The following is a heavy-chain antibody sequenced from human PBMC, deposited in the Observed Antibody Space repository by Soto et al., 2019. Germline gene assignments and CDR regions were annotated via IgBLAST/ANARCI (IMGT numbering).Heavy chain of an antibody. CDR2: ISANSTNT. Sequence: QVQLVQSGAEVKKPGASVKVSCKASGFTFTSYGINWVRQAPGQGLEWRGWISANSTNTNYAQKLQGRITMTTDASTSTAYMELRSLRSDATAVYYCANVYFEYWGQGTLVTVSS. CDR3: ANVYFEY. J-gene: IGHJ4*02. CDR1: GFTFTSYG. V-gene: IGHV1-18*01.